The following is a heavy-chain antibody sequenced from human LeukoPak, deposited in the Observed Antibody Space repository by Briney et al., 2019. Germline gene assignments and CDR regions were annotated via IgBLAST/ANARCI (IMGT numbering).Heavy chain of an antibody. V-gene: IGHV3-20*04. CDR1: GFTFDDYG. J-gene: IGHJ3*02. CDR3: ATAPGSYTNAEAFDI. Sequence: GGSLRLSCAASGFTFDDYGMSWVRQAPGKGVEWVSGINWNGGSTVYADSVKGRFTISRDNAKNSLYLQMNSLRAEDTALYYCATAPGSYTNAEAFDIWGQGTMVTVSS. CDR2: INWNGGST. D-gene: IGHD1-26*01.